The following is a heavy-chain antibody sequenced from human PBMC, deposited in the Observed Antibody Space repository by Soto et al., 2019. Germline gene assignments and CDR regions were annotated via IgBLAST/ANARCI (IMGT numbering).Heavy chain of an antibody. Sequence: TPSLTCTVSGGSLSGSGYYWRWIPPPPGKGLEWIGSIYYSGSTYYNPSLKSRVTISVDTSKNQFSLKLSSVTAADTAVYYCARRGYCSGGSCYAFDYWGEGTLVTVSS. CDR3: ARRGYCSGGSCYAFDY. J-gene: IGHJ4*02. D-gene: IGHD2-15*01. CDR2: IYYSGST. V-gene: IGHV4-39*01. CDR1: GGSLSGSGYY.